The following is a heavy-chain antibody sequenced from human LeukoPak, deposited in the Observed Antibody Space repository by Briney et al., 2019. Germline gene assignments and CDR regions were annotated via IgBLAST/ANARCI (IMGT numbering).Heavy chain of an antibody. CDR2: IYYSGST. CDR1: VGSMSRIHFY. Sequence: SETLSLTCPVTVGSMSRIHFYWGWIRQPPGKGLEWIGNIYYSGSTYYNPSLNSRVIISVDTSENQFSLRLSSVTAADTAVYYCARFGYGRNSGGQVKRWGQGTLVSVSS. V-gene: IGHV4-39*01. D-gene: IGHD5-12*01. CDR3: ARFGYGRNSGGQVKR. J-gene: IGHJ1*01.